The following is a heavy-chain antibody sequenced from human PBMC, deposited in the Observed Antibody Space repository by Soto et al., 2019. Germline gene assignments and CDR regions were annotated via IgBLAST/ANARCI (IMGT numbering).Heavy chain of an antibody. CDR1: GGSMSPYY. CDR3: ARDFFDSSDYTTNWFDP. D-gene: IGHD3-22*01. CDR2: VYYSGYT. V-gene: IGHV4-59*08. J-gene: IGHJ5*02. Sequence: SETLSLTCTVSGGSMSPYYWSWIRQAPGVGLEWIAYVYYSGYTHYNPSLKSRVTISVDTSKNQFSLKLTSVTAADAALYYCARDFFDSSDYTTNWFDPWGQGTLVTVSS.